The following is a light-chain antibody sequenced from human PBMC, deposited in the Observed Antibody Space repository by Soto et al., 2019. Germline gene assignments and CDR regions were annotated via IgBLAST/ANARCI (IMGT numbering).Light chain of an antibody. CDR3: QQYISYST. J-gene: IGKJ1*01. Sequence: DIQMTQSPSSLSASVGDRVTITCRASQSIGTRLAWYQQKPGKAPKLLIYDASSLESGVPSRFSGSASGTEFTLTISSLQPDDFATYYCQQYISYSTFGQGGMVDI. CDR1: QSIGTR. V-gene: IGKV1-5*01. CDR2: DAS.